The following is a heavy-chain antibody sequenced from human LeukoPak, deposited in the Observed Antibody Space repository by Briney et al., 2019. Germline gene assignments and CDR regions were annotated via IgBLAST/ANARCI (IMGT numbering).Heavy chain of an antibody. CDR1: GGSISSYY. D-gene: IGHD3-10*01. V-gene: IGHV4-4*07. CDR2: IYTSGST. CDR3: AREIRGITMVQGVIDY. Sequence: PSETLPLTCTVSGGSISSYYWSWIRQPAGKGLEWIGRIYTSGSTNYNPSLKSRVTMSVDTSKNQFSLKLSSVTAAGTAVYYCAREIRGITMVQGVIDYWGQGTLVTVSS. J-gene: IGHJ4*02.